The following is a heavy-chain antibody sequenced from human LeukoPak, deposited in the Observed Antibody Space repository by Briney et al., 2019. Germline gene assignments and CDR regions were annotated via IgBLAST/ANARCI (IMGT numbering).Heavy chain of an antibody. CDR1: GFTFSSYA. CDR3: ARGGLGSAFDN. Sequence: GGSLRLSCAAYGFTFSSYAFSWVRQAPEKGLECVSAISGSGGSTYSADSLKGRFTISRDNSKNTLYLQINSLRADDTAVFYCARGGLGSAFDNWGQGTLVTVSS. CDR2: ISGSGGST. J-gene: IGHJ4*02. D-gene: IGHD6-19*01. V-gene: IGHV3-23*01.